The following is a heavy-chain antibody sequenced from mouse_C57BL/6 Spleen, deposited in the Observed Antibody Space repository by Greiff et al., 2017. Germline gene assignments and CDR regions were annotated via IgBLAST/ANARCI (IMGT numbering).Heavy chain of an antibody. D-gene: IGHD1-1*01. CDR1: GFTFSSYG. Sequence: EVQRVESGGDLVKPGGSLKLSCAASGFTFSSYGMSWVRQTPDKRLAWVATISSGGSYTYYPASVQGRFTISRDNAKNTLYLQMSSLKSEDTAMYYCARQNYDGSSFDYWGQGTTRTVSS. V-gene: IGHV5-6*01. J-gene: IGHJ2*01. CDR3: ARQNYDGSSFDY. CDR2: ISSGGSYT.